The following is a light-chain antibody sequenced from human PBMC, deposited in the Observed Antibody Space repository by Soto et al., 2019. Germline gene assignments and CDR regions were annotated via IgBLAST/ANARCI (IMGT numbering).Light chain of an antibody. CDR3: QQDNTYPLT. CDR1: QSISTW. CDR2: KAS. V-gene: IGKV1-5*03. Sequence: DIQMTQSPSTLSASVGDRVTITCRASQSISTWLAWYQQKPGKAPKLLIYKASNLEGGVPSRFSGSGSGTEFTITISRLQADDFATYYCQQDNTYPLTFGGGTTVEIK. J-gene: IGKJ4*01.